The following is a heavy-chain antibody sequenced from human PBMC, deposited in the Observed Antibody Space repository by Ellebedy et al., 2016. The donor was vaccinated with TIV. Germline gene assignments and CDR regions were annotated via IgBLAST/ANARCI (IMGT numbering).Heavy chain of an antibody. CDR1: RFTFSSYA. J-gene: IGHJ3*01. CDR2: ISGSGDIT. CDR3: AKDREYSSYYYMGDGAFDF. D-gene: IGHD6-6*01. Sequence: GGSLRLXCAASRFTFSSYAMSWVRQAPGKRLEWVSIISGSGDITYYADSVKGRFTISRDNSKNTVFLQMNSLRDEDTAVYYCAKDREYSSYYYMGDGAFDFWGQGTVVTVSS. V-gene: IGHV3-23*01.